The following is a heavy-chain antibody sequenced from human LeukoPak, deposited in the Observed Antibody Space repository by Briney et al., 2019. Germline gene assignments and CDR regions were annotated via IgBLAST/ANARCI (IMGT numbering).Heavy chain of an antibody. Sequence: GSLRLSYAASGFTFSSYAMSWIRQPPGKGLEWIGEINHSGSTNYNPSLKSRVTISVDTSKNQFSLKLSSVTAADTAVYYCASYSGSYWGQGTLVTVSS. V-gene: IGHV4-34*01. CDR3: ASYSGSY. J-gene: IGHJ4*02. CDR2: INHSGST. CDR1: GFTFSSYA. D-gene: IGHD1-26*01.